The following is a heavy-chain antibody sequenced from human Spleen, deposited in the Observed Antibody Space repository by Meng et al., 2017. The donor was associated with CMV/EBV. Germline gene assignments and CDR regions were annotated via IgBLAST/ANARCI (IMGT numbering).Heavy chain of an antibody. D-gene: IGHD3-3*01. CDR3: ARGLFLEWLSVYYFYGMDV. Sequence: SSDFYWSLIRQTPGKGLEWIGYIYYSGRTYYNPSLKNRVTISLDTSKIQFSLKLNSVTAADTAVYYCARGLFLEWLSVYYFYGMDVWGQGTTVTVSS. J-gene: IGHJ6*02. CDR1: SSDFY. CDR2: IYYSGRT. V-gene: IGHV4-30-4*08.